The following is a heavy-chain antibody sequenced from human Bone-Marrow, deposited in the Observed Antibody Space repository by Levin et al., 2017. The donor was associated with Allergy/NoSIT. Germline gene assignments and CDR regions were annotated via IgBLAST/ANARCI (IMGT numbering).Heavy chain of an antibody. CDR3: ARVSSRDGYNPGDAFDI. CDR2: IYSGGST. CDR1: GFTVSSNY. V-gene: IGHV3-53*01. J-gene: IGHJ3*02. Sequence: GGSLRLSCAASGFTVSSNYMSWVRQAPGKGLEWVSVIYSGGSTYYADSVKGRFTISRDNSKNTLYLQMNSLRAEDTAVYYCARVSSRDGYNPGDAFDIWGQGTMVTVSS. D-gene: IGHD5-24*01.